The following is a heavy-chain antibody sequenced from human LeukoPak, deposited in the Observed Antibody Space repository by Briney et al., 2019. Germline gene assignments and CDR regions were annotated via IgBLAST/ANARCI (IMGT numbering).Heavy chain of an antibody. CDR2: IYQSGST. V-gene: IGHV4-38-2*02. Sequence: SETLSLTCTVSGYSIANGYQWAWIRQPPGKRLEWIGSIYQSGSTYDNLSLKSRLTMSADTSKNQFSLKMRSVTAADTAIYYCARSEINDYMRFWGQGILVTVSS. CDR3: ARSEINDYMRF. CDR1: GYSIANGYQ. D-gene: IGHD4-11*01. J-gene: IGHJ4*02.